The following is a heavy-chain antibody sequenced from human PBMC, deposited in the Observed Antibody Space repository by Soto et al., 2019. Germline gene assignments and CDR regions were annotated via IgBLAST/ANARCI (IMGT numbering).Heavy chain of an antibody. CDR2: IRSGADNYAT. J-gene: IGHJ3*02. D-gene: IGHD2-8*01. Sequence: PGGSLRLSCAASGFSFSGSSMHWVRQASGKGLEWVGRIRSGADNYATAYTASMKGRFIISRDDLKNTAYLQMNSLKTEDTAVYYCTRLSTNAPYDACDIWGQGTMVTVSS. CDR3: TRLSTNAPYDACDI. V-gene: IGHV3-73*01. CDR1: GFSFSGSS.